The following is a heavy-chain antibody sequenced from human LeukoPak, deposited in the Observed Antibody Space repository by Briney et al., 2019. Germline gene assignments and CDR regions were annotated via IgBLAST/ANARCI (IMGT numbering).Heavy chain of an antibody. J-gene: IGHJ5*02. D-gene: IGHD2-2*01. CDR2: INHSVST. V-gene: IGHV4-34*01. CDR3: ARGGRGYCSSTSCGARNWFDP. Sequence: PETLSLTCVLYGGSPSGSYWSWIRPPPEKGLEWIGEINHSVSTNYNPSLKSRVTISVDASKNQFSLKLSSVTAADTAVYYCARGGRGYCSSTSCGARNWFDPWGQGTLVTVSS. CDR1: GGSPSGSY.